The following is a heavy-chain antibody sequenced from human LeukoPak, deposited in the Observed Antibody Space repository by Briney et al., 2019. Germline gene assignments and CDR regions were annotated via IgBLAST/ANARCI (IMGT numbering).Heavy chain of an antibody. CDR2: ISYDGSNK. CDR1: GFTFSSYG. V-gene: IGHV3-30*18. CDR3: AKDGARYLLTYYFEY. J-gene: IGHJ4*02. D-gene: IGHD3-9*01. Sequence: GRSLRLSCAASGFTFSSYGMHWVRQAPGKGLEWVAVISYDGSNKYYADSVKGRFTISRDNSKNTLNLQMNSLRDEDTAVYYCAKDGARYLLTYYFEYWGQGTLVTVSS.